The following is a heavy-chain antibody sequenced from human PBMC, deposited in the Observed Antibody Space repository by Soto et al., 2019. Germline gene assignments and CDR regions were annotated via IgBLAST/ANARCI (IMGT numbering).Heavy chain of an antibody. CDR3: ARGRDGYRYDY. CDR1: GGSISSYY. J-gene: IGHJ4*02. CDR2: IYYSGST. Sequence: SETLSLTCTVSGGSISSYYWSWIRQPPGKGLEWIGYIYYSGSTNYNPSLKSRVTISVDTSKNQFSLKPSSVAAADTAVYYCARGRDGYRYDYWGQGTLVTVSS. D-gene: IGHD5-12*01. V-gene: IGHV4-59*01.